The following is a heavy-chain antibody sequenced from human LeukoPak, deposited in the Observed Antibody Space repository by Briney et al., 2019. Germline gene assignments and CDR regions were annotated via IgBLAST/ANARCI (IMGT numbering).Heavy chain of an antibody. CDR1: GGSFSGYY. Sequence: SETLSLTCAVYGGSFSGYYWSWIRQPPGKGLEWNGEINHSGSTNYNPSLKSRVTISVDTSKNQFSLKLSSVTAADTAVYYCARATKVVVVAAIAYYYGMDVWGQGTTVTVSS. V-gene: IGHV4-34*01. CDR3: ARATKVVVVAAIAYYYGMDV. D-gene: IGHD2-15*01. CDR2: INHSGST. J-gene: IGHJ6*02.